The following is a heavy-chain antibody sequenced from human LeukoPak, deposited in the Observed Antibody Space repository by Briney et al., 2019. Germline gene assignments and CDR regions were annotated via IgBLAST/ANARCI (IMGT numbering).Heavy chain of an antibody. CDR3: AKGPPTEYQLLSTFDY. CDR1: GFTFSSYA. V-gene: IGHV3-23*01. D-gene: IGHD2-2*01. Sequence: GGSLRLSCAASGFTFSSYAMSWVRQAPGKGLEWVSAISGSGGSTYYADSVKGRFTISRDNSNNPLYLQMNSVRAEDTAVYYCAKGPPTEYQLLSTFDYWGQGTLVTVSS. CDR2: ISGSGGST. J-gene: IGHJ4*02.